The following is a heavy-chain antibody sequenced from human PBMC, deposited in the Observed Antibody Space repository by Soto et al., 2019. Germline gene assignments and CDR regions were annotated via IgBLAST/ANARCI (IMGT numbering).Heavy chain of an antibody. CDR3: AREKKTVTTYHYNYGMDV. V-gene: IGHV3-30-3*01. CDR2: ISYDESNK. CDR1: GGTFSSYT. D-gene: IGHD4-4*01. J-gene: IGHJ6*02. Sequence: SCKASGGTFSSYTFHLVRQAPGKGLEWVAVISYDESNKNYADSVKGPFTISRDKSTNTLYLQMNSVRPEDTAVYFCAREKKTVTTYHYNYGMDVWGQGTTVTVSS.